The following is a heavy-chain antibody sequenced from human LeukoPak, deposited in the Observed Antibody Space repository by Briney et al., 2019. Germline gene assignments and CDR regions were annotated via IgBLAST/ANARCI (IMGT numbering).Heavy chain of an antibody. D-gene: IGHD5-12*01. Sequence: GGSLRLSCAASGFTFSSYAMSWVRQAPGKGLEWVSALSGSGGSTYYADSVKGRFTISRDNSKNTLYLQMNSLRAEDTAVYYCAKDGAYSGYSEGDYWGQGTLVTVSS. CDR1: GFTFSSYA. CDR2: LSGSGGST. CDR3: AKDGAYSGYSEGDY. J-gene: IGHJ4*02. V-gene: IGHV3-23*01.